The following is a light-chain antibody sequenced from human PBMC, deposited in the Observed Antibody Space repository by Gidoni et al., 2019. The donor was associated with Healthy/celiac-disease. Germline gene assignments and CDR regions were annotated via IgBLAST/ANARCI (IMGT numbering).Light chain of an antibody. CDR1: QDISNY. Sequence: DIQMTQSPSSLSASVGDRVTITCQASQDISNYLNWYQQKPGKAPKLLIYDASNLETGVPSRFSGSGSGTDFTFTISSLQPEDIATYYCQQYDNLPRLTFGGGTKVEI. CDR2: DAS. J-gene: IGKJ4*01. V-gene: IGKV1-33*01. CDR3: QQYDNLPRLT.